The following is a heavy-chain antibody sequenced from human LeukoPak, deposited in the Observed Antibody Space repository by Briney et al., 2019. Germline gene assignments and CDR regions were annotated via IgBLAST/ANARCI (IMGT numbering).Heavy chain of an antibody. CDR1: GFTFGNAW. CDR2: IKSKTDGGTT. J-gene: IGHJ6*04. Sequence: GGSLRLSCAASGFTFGNAWMSWVRQAPGKGLEWVGRIKSKTDGGTTDYAAPVKGRFTISRDDSKNPLYPQINSLKTQDPALYYCTTDDVMDVWGKGTTVTVSS. CDR3: TTDDVMDV. V-gene: IGHV3-15*01.